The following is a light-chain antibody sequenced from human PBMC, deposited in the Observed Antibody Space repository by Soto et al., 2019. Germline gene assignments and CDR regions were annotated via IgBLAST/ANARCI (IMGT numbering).Light chain of an antibody. CDR3: QSYDINVSVV. J-gene: IGLJ3*02. V-gene: IGLV1-40*01. CDR1: SSNIGAGYD. Sequence: QAVVTQPPSVSGAPGQRVTISCTGSSSNIGAGYDVYWYRQLPGTAPKRLIYGNTNRPSGVPDRFSVSKSGTSASLAITGLQAEDEADYYCQSYDINVSVVFGGGTQLTVL. CDR2: GNT.